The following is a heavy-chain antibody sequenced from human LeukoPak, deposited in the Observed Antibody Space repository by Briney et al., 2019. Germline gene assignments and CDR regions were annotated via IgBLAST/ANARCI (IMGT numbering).Heavy chain of an antibody. CDR2: IYYSGST. J-gene: IGHJ5*02. CDR3: AREITIFPPGGNWFDP. D-gene: IGHD3-9*01. Sequence: SETLSLTCTVSGGPISSSSYYWGWIRQPPGKGLEWIGSIYYSGSTYYNPSLKSRVTISVDTSKNQFSLKLSSVTAADTAVYYCAREITIFPPGGNWFDPWGQGTLVTVSS. CDR1: GGPISSSSYY. V-gene: IGHV4-39*07.